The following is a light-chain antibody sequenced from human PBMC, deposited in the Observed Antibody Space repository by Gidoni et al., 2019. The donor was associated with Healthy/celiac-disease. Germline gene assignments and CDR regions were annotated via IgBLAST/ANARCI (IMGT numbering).Light chain of an antibody. Sequence: EIVMTQSPATLSVSPGDRATLSCRASQSVSSNLAWYQQKPGQAPMLLIYGASTRATGIPARFSGSGCGTEFTLTISSLQSEDFAVYYCQQYNDWHTFGGGTKVEIK. CDR3: QQYNDWHT. CDR1: QSVSSN. CDR2: GAS. J-gene: IGKJ4*01. V-gene: IGKV3-15*01.